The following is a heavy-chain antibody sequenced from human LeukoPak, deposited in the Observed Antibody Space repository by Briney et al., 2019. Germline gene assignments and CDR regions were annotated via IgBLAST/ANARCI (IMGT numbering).Heavy chain of an antibody. CDR2: ISYDGSNK. D-gene: IGHD3-10*02. CDR3: ANLFGELEVDY. V-gene: IGHV3-30*18. Sequence: GGSLRLSCAASGFTFSSYGMHWVRQAPGKGLEWVAVISYDGSNKYYADSVKGRFTISRDNSKNTLYLQMNSLRAEDTAVYYCANLFGELEVDYWGQGTLVTVSS. CDR1: GFTFSSYG. J-gene: IGHJ4*02.